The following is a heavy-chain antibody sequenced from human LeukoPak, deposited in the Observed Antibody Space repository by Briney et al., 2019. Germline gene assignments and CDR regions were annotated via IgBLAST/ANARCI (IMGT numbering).Heavy chain of an antibody. J-gene: IGHJ4*02. D-gene: IGHD6-6*01. Sequence: SGGSLRISCAASGFTFSSYGMHWVRQAPGKGLEWVAVIWYDGSNKYYADSVKGRFTISRDNSKNTLYLQMNSLRAEDTAVYYCAREGSEAARGADYWGQGTLVTVSS. CDR1: GFTFSSYG. V-gene: IGHV3-33*01. CDR3: AREGSEAARGADY. CDR2: IWYDGSNK.